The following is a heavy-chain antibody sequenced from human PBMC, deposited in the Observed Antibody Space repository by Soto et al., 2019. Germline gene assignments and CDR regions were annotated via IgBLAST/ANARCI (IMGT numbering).Heavy chain of an antibody. Sequence: QVQLVQSGAEVKKPGSSVKVSCKASGGTFSSYAISWVRQAPGQGLEWMGGIIPIFGTANYAQKFQGRVTITADKSTCTVYMDLRRLRSEDTAVYYCSTQLSGTTEYYCFGMDVWGQGTTVTGSS. V-gene: IGHV1-69*06. D-gene: IGHD1-7*01. J-gene: IGHJ6*02. CDR3: STQLSGTTEYYCFGMDV. CDR1: GGTFSSYA. CDR2: IIPIFGTA.